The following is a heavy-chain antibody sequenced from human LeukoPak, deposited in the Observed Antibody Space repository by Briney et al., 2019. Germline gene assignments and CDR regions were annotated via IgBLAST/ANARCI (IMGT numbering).Heavy chain of an antibody. CDR3: ARSTIPGAFDI. D-gene: IGHD3-9*01. CDR2: IYSGGST. Sequence: PGGSLRLSCAASGFTVSSNYMSWVRQAPGKGLEWVSVIYSGGSTYYADSVKGRFTISRDNSKNTLYLQMNSLRAEDTAVYYCARSTIPGAFDIWGQGTMVTVSS. J-gene: IGHJ3*02. V-gene: IGHV3-53*01. CDR1: GFTVSSNY.